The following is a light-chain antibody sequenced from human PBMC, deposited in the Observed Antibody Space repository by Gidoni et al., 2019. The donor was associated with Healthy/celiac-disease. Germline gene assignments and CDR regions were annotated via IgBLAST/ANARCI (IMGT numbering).Light chain of an antibody. J-gene: IGKJ1*01. CDR3: QQSYSTPPWT. V-gene: IGKV1-39*01. Sequence: DIQITQSPSSLSASVGDRVTITCRASQSISSYLNWYQQKPGKAPKLLIYAASSLQSGVPSRFSGSGSGTEFTLTISSLQPEDFATYYCQQSYSTPPWTFGQGTKVEIK. CDR2: AAS. CDR1: QSISSY.